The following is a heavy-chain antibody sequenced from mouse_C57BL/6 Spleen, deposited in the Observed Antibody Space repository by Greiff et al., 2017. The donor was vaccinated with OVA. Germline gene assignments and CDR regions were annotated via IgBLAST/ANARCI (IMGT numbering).Heavy chain of an antibody. D-gene: IGHD2-5*01. Sequence: EVQLQQSGPVLVKPGASVKMSCKASGYTFTDYYMNWVKQSHGKSLEWIGVINPYNGGTSYNQKFKGKATLTVDKSSSTAYMELNSLTSEDSAVYYCARYYSNGSWFAYWGQGTLVTVSA. V-gene: IGHV1-19*01. CDR2: INPYNGGT. CDR3: ARYYSNGSWFAY. J-gene: IGHJ3*01. CDR1: GYTFTDYY.